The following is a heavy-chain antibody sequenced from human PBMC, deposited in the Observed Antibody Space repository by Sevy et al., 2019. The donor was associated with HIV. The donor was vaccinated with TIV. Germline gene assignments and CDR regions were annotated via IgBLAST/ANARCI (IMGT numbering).Heavy chain of an antibody. Sequence: GGSLRLSCAASGFTFSDYYMNWVRQAPGMGLEWVSSISGRSSYIHYADSVRGRFTISRDNAKNSLYLQMNSLRVDDTAVYFCARDGGCSSTSCLLYFDSWGQRALVTVSS. D-gene: IGHD2-2*01. CDR1: GFTFSDYY. CDR2: ISGRSSYI. V-gene: IGHV3-21*01. J-gene: IGHJ4*02. CDR3: ARDGGCSSTSCLLYFDS.